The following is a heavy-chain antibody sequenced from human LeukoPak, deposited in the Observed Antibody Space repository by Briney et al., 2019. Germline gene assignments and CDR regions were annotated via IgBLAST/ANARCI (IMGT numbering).Heavy chain of an antibody. CDR2: IYHSGST. D-gene: IGHD6-19*01. CDR3: ASLGSGWRYYFDY. CDR1: GYSISSGYY. Sequence: SETLSLTCTVSGYSISSGYYWGWIRQPPGKGLEWIGSIYHSGSTYYNPSLKSRVTISVDTSKNQFSLKLSSVTAADTAVYYCASLGSGWRYYFDYWGQGTLVTVSS. V-gene: IGHV4-38-2*02. J-gene: IGHJ4*02.